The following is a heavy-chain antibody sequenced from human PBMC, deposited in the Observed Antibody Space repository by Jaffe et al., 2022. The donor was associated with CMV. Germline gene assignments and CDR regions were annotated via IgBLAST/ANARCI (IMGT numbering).Heavy chain of an antibody. D-gene: IGHD5-12*01. CDR1: GFTFSSYE. CDR2: ISSSGSTI. Sequence: EVQLVESGGGLVQPGGSLRLSCAASGFTFSSYEMNWVRQAPGKGLEWVSYISSSGSTIYYADSVKGRFTISRDNAKNSLYLQMNSLRAEDTAVYYCASNNRYLVATKGKPGDYYYMDVWGKGTTVTVSS. J-gene: IGHJ6*03. CDR3: ASNNRYLVATKGKPGDYYYMDV. V-gene: IGHV3-48*03.